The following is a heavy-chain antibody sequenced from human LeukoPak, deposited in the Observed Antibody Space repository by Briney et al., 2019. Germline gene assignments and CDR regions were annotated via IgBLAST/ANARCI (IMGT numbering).Heavy chain of an antibody. CDR2: IYYSGST. CDR1: GVSISSYY. CDR3: AIQARDVSIDY. Sequence: PSETLSLTCTVSGVSISSYYWSWIRQPPGKGLEWIGYIYYSGSTYYNPSLKSRVTISVDTSKNQFSLKLSSVTAADTAVYYCAIQARDVSIDYWGQGTLVTVSS. J-gene: IGHJ4*02. V-gene: IGHV4-59*12.